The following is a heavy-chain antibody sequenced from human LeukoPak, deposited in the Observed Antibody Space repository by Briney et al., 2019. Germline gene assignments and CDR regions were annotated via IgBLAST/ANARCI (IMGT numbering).Heavy chain of an antibody. CDR1: GGSISSGGYY. V-gene: IGHV4-31*03. CDR2: IYYSGST. CDR3: ARDGGRKLDY. Sequence: SETLSLTCTVSGGSISSGGYYWSWIRQHPGKGLEWIGYIYYSGSTYYNPSLKSRGTISVDTSKNQFSLKLSSVTAADTAVYYCARDGGRKLDYWGQGTLVTVSS. D-gene: IGHD3-16*01. J-gene: IGHJ4*02.